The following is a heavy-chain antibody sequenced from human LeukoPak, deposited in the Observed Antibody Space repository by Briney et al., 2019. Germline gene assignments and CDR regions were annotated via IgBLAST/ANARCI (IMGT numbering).Heavy chain of an antibody. CDR1: GFTFDDYA. J-gene: IGHJ1*01. Sequence: PGGSLRLFCAASGFTFDDYAMHWVRQAPGKGLEWVSGISWNSGSIGYADSVKGRFTISRDNAKNSLYLQMNSLRAEDTALYYCAKGEYFQHWGQGTLVTVSS. D-gene: IGHD1-26*01. CDR2: ISWNSGSI. V-gene: IGHV3-9*01. CDR3: AKGEYFQH.